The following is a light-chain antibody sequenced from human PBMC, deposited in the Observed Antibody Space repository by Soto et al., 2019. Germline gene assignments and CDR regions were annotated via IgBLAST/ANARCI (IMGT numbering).Light chain of an antibody. J-gene: IGKJ4*01. CDR2: WAS. CDR3: QQYYSSPLT. V-gene: IGKV4-1*01. Sequence: DIVMTQSPDSLAVSLGERAAINCKSSQNVLYSSNNKNYLAWYQQKPGQPPKLLIYWASTRESGVPDRFWGSGSGTDFTLTISSLQAEDVAVYYCQQYYSSPLTFGGGTKVEIK. CDR1: QNVLYSSNNKNY.